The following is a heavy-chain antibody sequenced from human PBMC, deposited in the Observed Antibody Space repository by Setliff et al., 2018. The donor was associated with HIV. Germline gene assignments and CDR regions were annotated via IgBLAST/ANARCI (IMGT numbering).Heavy chain of an antibody. CDR3: ARVATGPESFDI. D-gene: IGHD3-9*01. CDR1: GGSISSHY. Sequence: SETLSLTCTVSGGSISSHYWSWIRQPPGKGLEWIGSVYYSGSTNYNPSLKSRVTISVDTSKNQFSLKLSSVTAADTAVYYCARVATGPESFDIWGKGQWSPSPQ. V-gene: IGHV4-59*11. CDR2: VYYSGST. J-gene: IGHJ3*02.